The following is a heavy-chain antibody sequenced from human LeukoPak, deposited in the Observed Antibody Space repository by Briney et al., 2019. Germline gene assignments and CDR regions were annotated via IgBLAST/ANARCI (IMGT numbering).Heavy chain of an antibody. J-gene: IGHJ6*03. D-gene: IGHD6-19*01. Sequence: KTGGSLRLSCAASGFTFSSYWMSWVRQAPGKGLEWVANIKQDGSEKYYVDSVKGRFTISRDNAKNSLYLQMNSLRAEDTAVYYCARDGGRSSGWLHYYYYYYMDVWGKGTTVTVSS. V-gene: IGHV3-7*01. CDR1: GFTFSSYW. CDR3: ARDGGRSSGWLHYYYYYYMDV. CDR2: IKQDGSEK.